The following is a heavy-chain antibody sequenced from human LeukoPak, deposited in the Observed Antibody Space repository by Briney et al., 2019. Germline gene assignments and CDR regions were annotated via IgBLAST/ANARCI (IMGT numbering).Heavy chain of an antibody. CDR1: GFTFSSYW. CDR3: GRSNQADDY. J-gene: IGHJ4*02. V-gene: IGHV3-74*01. CDR2: INAGGSST. Sequence: GGSLRLSCAASGFTFSSYWMHWVRQVPGKGLVWVSRINAGGSSTTYADSVKGRFTISRDNAKNTLCLQMDSLRADDTGVYYCGRSNQADDYWGQGTLVTVSS. D-gene: IGHD1-14*01.